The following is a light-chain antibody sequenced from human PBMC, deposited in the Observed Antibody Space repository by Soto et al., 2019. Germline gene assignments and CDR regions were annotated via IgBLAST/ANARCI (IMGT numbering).Light chain of an antibody. CDR1: QDLRND. V-gene: IGKV1-17*01. J-gene: IGKJ1*01. CDR2: AAS. Sequence: DIQMTQSPSSLSASVGDRVTITCRASQDLRNDLAWDQQEPGKAPKRLIYAASSLQSGVPSRFSGSGSGTEFTRTISSLQPDDCATYYCLQHSRDPWTCGQGTNVEIK. CDR3: LQHSRDPWT.